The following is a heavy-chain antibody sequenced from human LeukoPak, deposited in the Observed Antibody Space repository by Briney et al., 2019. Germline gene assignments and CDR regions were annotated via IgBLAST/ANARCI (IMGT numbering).Heavy chain of an antibody. V-gene: IGHV4-59*01. Sequence: PSETLSLTCTVYGGSISSYYWSWIRQPPGKGLEWIGDIYYSGSTNYNPSLKSRVTISVDTSKNQFSLKLSSVTAADTAVYYCAGAGEYDWGSYRYDLDYSGEGTLVTVSS. CDR3: AGAGEYDWGSYRYDLDY. CDR1: GGSISSYY. J-gene: IGHJ4*02. CDR2: IYYSGST. D-gene: IGHD3-16*02.